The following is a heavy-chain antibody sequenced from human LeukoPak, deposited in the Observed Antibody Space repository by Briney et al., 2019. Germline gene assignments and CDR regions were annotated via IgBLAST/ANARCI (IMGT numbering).Heavy chain of an antibody. J-gene: IGHJ4*02. CDR2: NADSGGSK. Sequence: VGSLRLSCVASGFTFNNYTMSCVRQAPRKGLEWVSANADSGGSKYKADSVKGRFTVARDNSKNTLYLEMHSLRAEDTAIYYWAKRKDLGYCSSTRCYYYFDYWGQGTLVTVSS. CDR3: AKRKDLGYCSSTRCYYYFDY. D-gene: IGHD2-2*01. CDR1: GFTFNNYT. V-gene: IGHV3-23*01.